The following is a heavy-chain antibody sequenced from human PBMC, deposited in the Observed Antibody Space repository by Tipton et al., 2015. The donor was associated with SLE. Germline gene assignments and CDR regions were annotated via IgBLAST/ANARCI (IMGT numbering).Heavy chain of an antibody. Sequence: LRLSCTVSGGSISSSSYYWGWIRQPPGKGLEWIGSIYYSGSTYYNPSLKSRVTISVDTSKNQFSLKLSSVTAADTAVYYCARGHYGSGRCDYWGQGTLVTVSS. CDR2: IYYSGST. CDR1: GGSISSSSYY. CDR3: ARGHYGSGRCDY. J-gene: IGHJ4*02. V-gene: IGHV4-39*01. D-gene: IGHD3-10*01.